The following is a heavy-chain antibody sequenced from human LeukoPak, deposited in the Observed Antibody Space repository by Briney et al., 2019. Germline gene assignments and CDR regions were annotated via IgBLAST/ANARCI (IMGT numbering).Heavy chain of an antibody. V-gene: IGHV3-48*03. D-gene: IGHD2-2*01. Sequence: GGSLRLSCAASGFTFSTFELNWVRQAPGKGLEWVSYISSSGTTVYYADSVKGRFTISRDNSKNTLYLQMNSLRAEETAVYYCAKDRGVIVPAGMATWGQGTLVTVSS. J-gene: IGHJ5*02. CDR1: GFTFSTFE. CDR3: AKDRGVIVPAGMAT. CDR2: ISSSGTTV.